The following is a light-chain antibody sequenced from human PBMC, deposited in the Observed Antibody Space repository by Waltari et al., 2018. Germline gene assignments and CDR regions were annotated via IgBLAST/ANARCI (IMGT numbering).Light chain of an antibody. Sequence: ELVLTQSPGTLSLSLGERATLSCRASQSVSRALAWYQQKPGQAPRLLIYGACTRATGIPDRFSGSGSGTDFSLTISRLEPDDFAVYYCQHYLRLPVTFGQGTTVEI. V-gene: IGKV3-20*01. J-gene: IGKJ1*01. CDR2: GAC. CDR3: QHYLRLPVT. CDR1: QSVSRA.